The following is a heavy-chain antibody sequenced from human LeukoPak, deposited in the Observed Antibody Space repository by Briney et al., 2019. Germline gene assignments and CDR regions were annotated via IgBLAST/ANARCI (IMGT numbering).Heavy chain of an antibody. CDR1: GYTFTGYY. CDR3: ARQGGGYNADAFDI. CDR2: INPNSGGT. D-gene: IGHD5-24*01. J-gene: IGHJ3*02. Sequence: ASVKVSCKASGYTFTGYYMHWVRQAPGQGLEWMGWINPNSGGTNYAQKFQGRVTMTRDTSISTAYMELSRLRSDDTAVYYCARQGGGYNADAFDIWGQGTMVTVSS. V-gene: IGHV1-2*02.